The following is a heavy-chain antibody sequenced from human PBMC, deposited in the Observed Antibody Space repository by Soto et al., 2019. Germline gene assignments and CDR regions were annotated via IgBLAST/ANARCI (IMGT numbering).Heavy chain of an antibody. CDR1: GGSISSGGYY. J-gene: IGHJ4*02. CDR3: ARANFDWSIDY. Sequence: SETLSLTCTVSGGSISSGGYYWSWIRQHPGKGLEWIGYIYYSGSTYYNPSLKSRVTISVDTSKNQFSLKLSSVTAADTAVYYCARANFDWSIDYWGQGTLVTVSS. D-gene: IGHD3-9*01. V-gene: IGHV4-31*03. CDR2: IYYSGST.